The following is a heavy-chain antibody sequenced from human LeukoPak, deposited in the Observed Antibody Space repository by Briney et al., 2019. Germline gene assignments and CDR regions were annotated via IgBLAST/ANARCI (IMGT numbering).Heavy chain of an antibody. D-gene: IGHD5-18*01. CDR2: IYHSGST. V-gene: IGHV4-38-2*01. J-gene: IGHJ6*03. CDR1: GYPISSGYY. Sequence: SETLSLTCAVSGYPISSGYYWGWIRQPPGKGLEWIGSIYHSGSTYYNPSLKSRVTISVDTSKNQFSLKLSSVTAADTAVYYCARHRGYSYGYFAYMDVWGKGTTVTVSS. CDR3: ARHRGYSYGYFAYMDV.